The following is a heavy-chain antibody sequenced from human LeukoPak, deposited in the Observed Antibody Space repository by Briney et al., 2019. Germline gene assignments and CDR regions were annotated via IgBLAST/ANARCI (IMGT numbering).Heavy chain of an antibody. CDR3: AKDLQLWLAGGFDY. D-gene: IGHD5-18*01. V-gene: IGHV3-30*18. CDR1: GFTFSSYG. Sequence: PGGSLRLSCAASGFTFSSYGMHWVRQAPGKGLEWVAVISYDGSNKYYADSVKGRFTISRDNSKNTLYLQMNSLRAEDTAVYYCAKDLQLWLAGGFDYWGQGTLVTVSS. J-gene: IGHJ4*02. CDR2: ISYDGSNK.